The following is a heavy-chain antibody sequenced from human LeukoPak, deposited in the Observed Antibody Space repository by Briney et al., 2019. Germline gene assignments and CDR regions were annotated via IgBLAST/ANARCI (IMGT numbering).Heavy chain of an antibody. CDR2: ISAYNGYT. Sequence: ASVKVSCKASGYTFNRYGISWVRQAPGQGLEWMGWISAYNGYTNYAQRLQGRVTMTTDTSTNTTYMELRSLSSDDTAVYYCARDWNYYFDYWGQGTLVTVSS. CDR1: GYTFNRYG. J-gene: IGHJ4*02. D-gene: IGHD1-7*01. V-gene: IGHV1-18*01. CDR3: ARDWNYYFDY.